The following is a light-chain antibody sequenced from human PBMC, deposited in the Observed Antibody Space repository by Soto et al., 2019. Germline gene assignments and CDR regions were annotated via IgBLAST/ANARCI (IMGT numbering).Light chain of an antibody. CDR2: AAS. Sequence: DIQMTQSLSSLSANVEDRVIITCRASQSISNHLNWYQQKPGKAPKLLIFAASSLQSGVPSRFSGSRSGPDFALTISSLQPEDFATYYCQQGYSTPITFGQGTRLEN. J-gene: IGKJ5*01. V-gene: IGKV1-39*01. CDR3: QQGYSTPIT. CDR1: QSISNH.